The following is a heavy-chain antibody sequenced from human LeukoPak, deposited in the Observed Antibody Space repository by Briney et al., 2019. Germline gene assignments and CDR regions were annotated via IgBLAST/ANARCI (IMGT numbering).Heavy chain of an antibody. D-gene: IGHD5-24*01. CDR1: GFTVSSNY. V-gene: IGHV3-53*01. CDR2: IYSGGST. CDR3: AREEMATTAFDY. Sequence: GGSLRLSCAASGFTVSSNYMSWVRQAPGKGLEWVSVIYSGGSTYYADSVKGRFTISRDNSKNTLYLQMNSLRAEDTAVYYRAREEMATTAFDYWGQGTLVTVSS. J-gene: IGHJ4*02.